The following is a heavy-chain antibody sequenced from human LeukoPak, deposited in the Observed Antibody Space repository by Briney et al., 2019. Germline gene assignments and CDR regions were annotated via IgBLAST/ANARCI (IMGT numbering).Heavy chain of an antibody. D-gene: IGHD2-2*01. J-gene: IGHJ4*02. CDR1: GGTFINSA. V-gene: IGHV1-69*13. CDR2: IIPIFGPP. Sequence: GASVKVSCNASGGTFINSAISWVRQAPGQGLEWMGGIIPIFGPPNYAQKFQGRVTITADESTSTFYMELSSLRSDDTAVYYCARVVFGNIVVVPAAYFDDWGQGTLVTVSS. CDR3: ARVVFGNIVVVPAAYFDD.